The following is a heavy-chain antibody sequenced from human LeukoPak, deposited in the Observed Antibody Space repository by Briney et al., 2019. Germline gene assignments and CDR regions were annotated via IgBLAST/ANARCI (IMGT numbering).Heavy chain of an antibody. CDR3: ARDYDWVFDY. V-gene: IGHV3-48*04. CDR2: ISSTSAI. Sequence: TGGSLRLSCAAPAFTFISYSMNWVRQDPGKGLEWVSYISSTSAIHYADSVKGRFTISRDNAKNSLYLERNTLRAVHTAVYYCARDYDWVFDYWGQGTLVTVSS. D-gene: IGHD1-1*01. CDR1: AFTFISYS. J-gene: IGHJ4*02.